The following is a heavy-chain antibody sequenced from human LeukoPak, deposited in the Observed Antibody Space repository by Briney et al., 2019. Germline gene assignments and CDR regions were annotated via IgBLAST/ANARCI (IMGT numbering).Heavy chain of an antibody. CDR2: ISWNSGSI. Sequence: PGGSLRLSCAASGFTFSSYSMNWVRQAPGKGLEWVSGISWNSGSIGYADSVKGRFTISRDNAKNSLYLQMNSLRAEDTALYYCAKGGDLTVAGTPFDYWGQGTLVTVSS. J-gene: IGHJ4*02. CDR3: AKGGDLTVAGTPFDY. V-gene: IGHV3-9*01. CDR1: GFTFSSYS. D-gene: IGHD6-19*01.